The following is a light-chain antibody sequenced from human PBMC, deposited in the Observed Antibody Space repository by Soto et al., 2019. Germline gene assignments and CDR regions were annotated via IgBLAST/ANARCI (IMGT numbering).Light chain of an antibody. V-gene: IGKV3-20*01. Sequence: EIVLTQSPGTLSLSPGERATLSCRASQRVDSTHLAWYQQKAGQAPRLLIYAASTRATGIPDRFSGSGSGTDFTLTISRLETEDSAVYYCQLFGSSPLYTCGQGTKLDI. CDR3: QLFGSSPLYT. CDR2: AAS. J-gene: IGKJ2*01. CDR1: QRVDSTH.